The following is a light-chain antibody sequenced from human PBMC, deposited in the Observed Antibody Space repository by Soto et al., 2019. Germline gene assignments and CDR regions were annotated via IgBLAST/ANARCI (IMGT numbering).Light chain of an antibody. CDR1: QSVGSY. CDR2: GAS. Sequence: ETVLTQSPDTLSLSPGERVTLSCRASQSVGSYLVWYQQKPGQAPRLLIYGASNRATGIPARFSGSGSGTDFTPTISSLEPEDFAVYYCQHRSNGFGQGTKLEIK. CDR3: QHRSNG. V-gene: IGKV3-11*01. J-gene: IGKJ2*01.